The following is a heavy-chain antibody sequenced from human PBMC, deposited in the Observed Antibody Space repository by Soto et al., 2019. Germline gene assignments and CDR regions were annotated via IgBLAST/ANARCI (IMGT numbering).Heavy chain of an antibody. CDR2: INHSGST. D-gene: IGHD6-6*01. CDR1: GGSFSGYY. CDR3: ATAARLLHYYMDV. Sequence: SETLSLTCAVYGGSFSGYYWSWIRQPPGMGLEWIGEINHSGSTNYNPSLKSRVTISVDTSKNQFSLKLSSVTAADTAVYYCATAARLLHYYMDVWGKGTTVTVSS. J-gene: IGHJ6*03. V-gene: IGHV4-34*01.